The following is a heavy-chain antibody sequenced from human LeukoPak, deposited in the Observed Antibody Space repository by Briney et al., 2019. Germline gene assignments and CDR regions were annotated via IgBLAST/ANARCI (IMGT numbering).Heavy chain of an antibody. D-gene: IGHD3-16*02. CDR3: AKTPSLWWFDP. V-gene: IGHV3-23*01. Sequence: GGSLRLSCAASGFTFNTYAMSWVRQAPGTGLEWVSSISGSGGSTHYADSVKGRFTISRDNSNSTLYLQINSLRADDTAVYYCAKTPSLWWFDPWGQGTLVTVSP. CDR1: GFTFNTYA. J-gene: IGHJ5*02. CDR2: ISGSGGST.